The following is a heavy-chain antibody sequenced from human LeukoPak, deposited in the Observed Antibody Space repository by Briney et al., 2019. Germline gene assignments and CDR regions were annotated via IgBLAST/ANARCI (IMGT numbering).Heavy chain of an antibody. CDR3: ARDGNRGYSYGLGYYYGMDV. D-gene: IGHD5-18*01. J-gene: IGHJ6*02. CDR2: IIPIFGTA. V-gene: IGHV1-69*13. Sequence: ATVKVSCKASGGTFSSYAISWVRQAPGQGLEWMGGIIPIFGTANYAQKFQGRVTITADESTSTAYMELSSLRSEDTAVYYCARDGNRGYSYGLGYYYGMDVWGQGTTVTVSS. CDR1: GGTFSSYA.